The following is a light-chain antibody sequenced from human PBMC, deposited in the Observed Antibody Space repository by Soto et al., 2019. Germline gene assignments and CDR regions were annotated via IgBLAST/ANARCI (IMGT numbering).Light chain of an antibody. Sequence: EVVLTRSPATLSLSPGERATLSCRASQSVRNNLAWYQHKPGQPPRLLIYDASNRATGIPGRFSGSGSGTDFTLTISNLEPEDFAVYYCQQRDNWPWTFGQGAKVEIK. CDR2: DAS. J-gene: IGKJ1*01. V-gene: IGKV3-11*01. CDR3: QQRDNWPWT. CDR1: QSVRNN.